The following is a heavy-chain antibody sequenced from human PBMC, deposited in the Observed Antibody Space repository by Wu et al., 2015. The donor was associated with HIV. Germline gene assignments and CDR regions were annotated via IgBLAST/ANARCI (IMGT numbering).Heavy chain of an antibody. V-gene: IGHV4-59*08. CDR1: GGYISDHY. J-gene: IGHJ4*02. CDR2: IYYSGST. D-gene: IGHD2-15*01. Sequence: QVQLQESGPRLVKPSETLSPSCTVSGGYISDHYWSWIRQPPGQGLEWIGYIYYSGSTKYNPSLKSRVTISLDTPKEQFSLKLSSVTAADTAIYYCARQSCSGDSCYLPLDYWGQGALVTVSS. CDR3: ARQSCSGDSCYLPLDY.